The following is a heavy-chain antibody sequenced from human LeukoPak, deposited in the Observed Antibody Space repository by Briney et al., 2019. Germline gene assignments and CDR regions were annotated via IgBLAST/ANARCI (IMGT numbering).Heavy chain of an antibody. D-gene: IGHD3-16*01. CDR3: ARAQSPPQYALNP. Sequence: GGSLRLSCAASGFTFSDYYMSWLRQAPGKGLEWVSYISSSGSTIYYADSVKGRFTISRDNAKNSLYLQMNSLRAEDTAVYYCARAQSPPQYALNPWGQGTLVTVSS. J-gene: IGHJ5*02. CDR2: ISSSGSTI. V-gene: IGHV3-11*01. CDR1: GFTFSDYY.